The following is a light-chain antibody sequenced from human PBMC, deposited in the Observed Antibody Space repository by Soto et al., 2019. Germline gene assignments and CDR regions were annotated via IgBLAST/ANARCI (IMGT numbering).Light chain of an antibody. Sequence: QSALTQPASVSGSPGQSITISCSGTTTDIGLHNYVSWYQQHPGKAPRLMIYEVSNRPSGVSDRFSGSKSGNTASLTISGLQGEDEADYYCSSYSTSITVRVFGGGTQLTVL. CDR1: TTDIGLHNY. CDR2: EVS. J-gene: IGLJ7*01. V-gene: IGLV2-14*01. CDR3: SSYSTSITVRV.